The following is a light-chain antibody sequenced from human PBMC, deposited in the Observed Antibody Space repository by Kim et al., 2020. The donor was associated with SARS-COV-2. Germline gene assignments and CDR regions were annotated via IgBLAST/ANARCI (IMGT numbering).Light chain of an antibody. V-gene: IGKV3-20*01. J-gene: IGKJ2*01. CDR1: QSVSSTF. Sequence: SPRQRATLSRRTSQSVSSTFLAWYQQKPGQAPRLLIYAASSRATGIPDRFSGSGSGTDFTLTISRLEPEDSAVYYCQQYGGSPRYTFGQGTKLEI. CDR2: AAS. CDR3: QQYGGSPRYT.